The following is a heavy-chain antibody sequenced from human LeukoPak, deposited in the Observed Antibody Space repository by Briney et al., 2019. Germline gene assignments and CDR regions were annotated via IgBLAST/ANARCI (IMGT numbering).Heavy chain of an antibody. CDR2: ISGSGGST. CDR1: GFTFSGYA. J-gene: IGHJ4*02. D-gene: IGHD4-17*01. Sequence: GGSLRLSCAASGFTFSGYAMSWVRQAPGKGLEWVSAISGSGGSTYYADSMKGRFTISRDNSKNTLYLQMNSLRAEDTAVYYCAKDRYGDYDYWGQGTLVTVSS. V-gene: IGHV3-23*01. CDR3: AKDRYGDYDY.